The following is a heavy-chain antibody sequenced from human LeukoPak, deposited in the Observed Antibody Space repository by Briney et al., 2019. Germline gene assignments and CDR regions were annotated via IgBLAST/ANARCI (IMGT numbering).Heavy chain of an antibody. D-gene: IGHD5-24*01. CDR3: AKWLQSGGYFDY. J-gene: IGHJ4*02. Sequence: GGSLRLSCAASGFTFSGSAMSWVRQAPGKGLEWVSLISFSGGSTYYADSVKGRFTISRDNSKDTLYLQMNSLRAEDTAVYYCAKWLQSGGYFDYWGQGTLVTVSS. V-gene: IGHV3-23*01. CDR2: ISFSGGST. CDR1: GFTFSGSA.